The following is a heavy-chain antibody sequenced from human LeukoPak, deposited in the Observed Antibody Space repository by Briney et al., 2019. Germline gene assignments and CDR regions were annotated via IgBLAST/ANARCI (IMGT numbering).Heavy chain of an antibody. CDR2: IYHSGST. CDR3: ARGAAQFDY. J-gene: IGHJ4*02. D-gene: IGHD2-15*01. V-gene: IGHV4-38-2*02. Sequence: SETLSLTCTVSGYSISSGYYWGWIRQPPGKGLEWIGSIYHSGSTYYNPSLKSRVTISVDTSKNQFSLKLSSVTAADTAVYYCARGAAQFDYWGQGTLVTVSS. CDR1: GYSISSGYY.